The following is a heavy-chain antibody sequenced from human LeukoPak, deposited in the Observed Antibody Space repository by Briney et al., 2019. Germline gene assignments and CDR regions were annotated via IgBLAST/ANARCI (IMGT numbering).Heavy chain of an antibody. J-gene: IGHJ4*02. CDR3: ARGYCTSTSCSENRYYFDS. D-gene: IGHD2-2*01. Sequence: SQTLSLTCTVSGDSIISAGYSGGWIRQPAGTGLEWIGRIYSSGSTNSNPSLKSRVTISVDTSKNQFSLKLRSVTAADTAVYFCARGYCTSTSCSENRYYFDSWGQGALVTVSS. CDR2: IYSSGST. CDR1: GDSIISAGYS. V-gene: IGHV4-61*02.